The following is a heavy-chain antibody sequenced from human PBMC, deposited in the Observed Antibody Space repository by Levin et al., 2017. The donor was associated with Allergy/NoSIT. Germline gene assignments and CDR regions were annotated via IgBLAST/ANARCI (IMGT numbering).Heavy chain of an antibody. D-gene: IGHD1-7*01. V-gene: IGHV4-34*01. Sequence: SQTLSLPCAVYGGSFRGYYWSWIRQPPGKGLEWIGEINHSGSTNYNPSLKSRVTISVDTSKNQFSLKLSSVTAADTAVYYCARGWNWGGAFDIWGQGTMVTVSS. J-gene: IGHJ3*02. CDR3: ARGWNWGGAFDI. CDR2: INHSGST. CDR1: GGSFRGYY.